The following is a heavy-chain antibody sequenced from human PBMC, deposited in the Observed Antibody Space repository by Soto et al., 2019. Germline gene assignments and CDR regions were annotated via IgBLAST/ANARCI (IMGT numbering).Heavy chain of an antibody. CDR2: INAGNGNT. D-gene: IGHD2-2*01. Sequence: GASVKVSCKASGYSFTSYAIYWVRQAPGQRLEWMGWINAGNGNTKYSQKFQGRVTITSDTXASTAYMGLSSLRSEDTAVYFCARAVENIVVVLDVFGYYGMDVWG. J-gene: IGHJ6*02. V-gene: IGHV1-3*01. CDR3: ARAVENIVVVLDVFGYYGMDV. CDR1: GYSFTSYA.